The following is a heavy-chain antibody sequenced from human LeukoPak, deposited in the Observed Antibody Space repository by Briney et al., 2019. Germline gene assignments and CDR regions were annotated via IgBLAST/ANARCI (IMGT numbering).Heavy chain of an antibody. V-gene: IGHV3-53*01. J-gene: IGHJ4*02. D-gene: IGHD6-19*01. Sequence: QAGGSLRLSCAASGFTVSSNYMSWVRQAPGKGLEWVSVIYSGGSTYYADSVKGRFTISRDNSKNTLYLQMNSLRAEDTAVYYCARGLGSSGWYPPHYFDYWGQGTLVTVSS. CDR2: IYSGGST. CDR3: ARGLGSSGWYPPHYFDY. CDR1: GFTVSSNY.